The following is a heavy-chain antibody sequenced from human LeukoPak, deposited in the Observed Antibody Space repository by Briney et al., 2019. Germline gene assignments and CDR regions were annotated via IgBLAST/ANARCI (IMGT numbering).Heavy chain of an antibody. CDR2: IYTGGST. V-gene: IGHV4-4*07. CDR3: ARVGYSSSWFGWFDP. D-gene: IGHD6-13*01. CDR1: GGSISSHY. Sequence: SETLSLTCTVSGGSISSHYWSWIRQPAGKGLEWIGRIYTGGSTNYNPSLKSRVTMSVDTSKNQFPLKLSSVTAADTAVYYCARVGYSSSWFGWFDPWGQGTLVTVSS. J-gene: IGHJ5*02.